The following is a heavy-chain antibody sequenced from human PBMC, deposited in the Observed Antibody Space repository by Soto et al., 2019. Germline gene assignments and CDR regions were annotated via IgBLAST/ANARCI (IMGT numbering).Heavy chain of an antibody. CDR3: AKDETAVVMRYYYGMDV. V-gene: IGHV3-30*18. CDR1: GFTFSSYG. J-gene: IGHJ6*02. D-gene: IGHD4-17*01. Sequence: QVQLVESGGGVVQPGRSLRLSCAASGFTFSSYGMHWVRQAPGKGLEWVAVISYDGSNKYYADSVKGRFTISRDNSKNXXYLQMNSLRAEDTAVYYCAKDETAVVMRYYYGMDVWGQGTTVTVSS. CDR2: ISYDGSNK.